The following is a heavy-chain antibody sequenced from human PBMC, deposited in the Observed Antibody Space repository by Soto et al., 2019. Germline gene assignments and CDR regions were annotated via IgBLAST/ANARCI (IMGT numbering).Heavy chain of an antibody. CDR1: GYSSSSGYY. J-gene: IGHJ4*02. D-gene: IGHD1-26*01. Sequence: SDTLSLTCAVSGYSSSSGYYWGWIRQPPGKGREWIGSIYHSGSTYYNPSLKSRVTISVDTSKNPFSLKLSSVTAADTAVYYCARDGRVGATHYWGQGPLVTVSS. CDR2: IYHSGST. V-gene: IGHV4-38-2*02. CDR3: ARDGRVGATHY.